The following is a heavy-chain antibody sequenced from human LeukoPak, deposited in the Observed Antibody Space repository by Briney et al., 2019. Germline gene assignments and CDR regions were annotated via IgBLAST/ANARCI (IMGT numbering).Heavy chain of an antibody. CDR3: AKKITMVRGTSGFDY. D-gene: IGHD3-10*01. CDR2: ISGSGGST. V-gene: IGHV3-23*01. J-gene: IGHJ4*02. Sequence: GGSLRLSCAASGFTFSSYWMSWVRQAPGKGLEWVSAISGSGGSTYYADSVKGRFTISRDNSKNTLYLQMNSLRAEDTAVYYCAKKITMVRGTSGFDYWGQGTLVTVSS. CDR1: GFTFSSYW.